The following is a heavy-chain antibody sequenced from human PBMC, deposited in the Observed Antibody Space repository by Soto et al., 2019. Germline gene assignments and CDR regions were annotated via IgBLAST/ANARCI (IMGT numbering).Heavy chain of an antibody. CDR3: ARDRSGRRASEYFQH. Sequence: QVQLVESGGGVVQPGRSLRLSCAASGFTFSSYGMHWVRQAPGKGLEWVAVISYDGSNKYYADSVKGRFTISRDNSKNTLYLQMNSLSAEDTAVYYCARDRSGRRASEYFQHWGQGTLVTVSS. V-gene: IGHV3-30*03. CDR2: ISYDGSNK. J-gene: IGHJ1*01. D-gene: IGHD3-10*01. CDR1: GFTFSSYG.